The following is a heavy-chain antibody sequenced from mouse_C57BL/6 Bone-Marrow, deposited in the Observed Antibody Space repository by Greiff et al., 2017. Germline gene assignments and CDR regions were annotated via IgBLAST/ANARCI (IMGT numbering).Heavy chain of an antibody. CDR1: GYTFTSYG. D-gene: IGHD1-1*01. CDR3: ARLTYYYGSSYVAWFAY. CDR2: IYPRSGNT. V-gene: IGHV1-81*01. Sequence: VKLQESGAELARPGASVKLSCKASGYTFTSYGISWVKQRTGQGLEWIGEIYPRSGNTYYNEKFKGKATLTADKSSSTAYMELRSLTSEDSAVYVCARLTYYYGSSYVAWFAYWGQGTLVTVSA. J-gene: IGHJ3*01.